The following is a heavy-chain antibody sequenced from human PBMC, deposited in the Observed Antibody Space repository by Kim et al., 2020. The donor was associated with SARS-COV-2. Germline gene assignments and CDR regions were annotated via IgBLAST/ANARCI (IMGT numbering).Heavy chain of an antibody. V-gene: IGHV1-46*01. CDR2: INPSGCST. D-gene: IGHD3-22*01. Sequence: ASVKVSCKASGYTFTSYYMHWVRQAPGQGLEWMGIINPSGCSTSYAQKCQGRVTMTRDTSTSTVYMELSSLRSEDTAVYYCAREGIVVVPDRIYHYYGMDVWGQGTTVTVSS. CDR1: GYTFTSYY. J-gene: IGHJ6*02. CDR3: AREGIVVVPDRIYHYYGMDV.